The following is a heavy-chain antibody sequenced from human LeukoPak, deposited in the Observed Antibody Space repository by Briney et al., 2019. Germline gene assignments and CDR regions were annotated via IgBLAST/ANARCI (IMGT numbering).Heavy chain of an antibody. CDR2: ITAYNGNT. D-gene: IGHD3-22*01. Sequence: ASVNVSCKPSRYTFTSYGISWVRQSPGHRLEWMGWITAYNGNTNYAQKLQGRATMTTDTSTSTAYMELRSLRSDDTAVYYCARGLTMIDAFDSWGQGTMVTVSS. CDR3: ARGLTMIDAFDS. CDR1: RYTFTSYG. V-gene: IGHV1-18*01. J-gene: IGHJ3*02.